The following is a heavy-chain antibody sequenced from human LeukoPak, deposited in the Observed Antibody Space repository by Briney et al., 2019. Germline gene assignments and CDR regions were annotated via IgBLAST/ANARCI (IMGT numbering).Heavy chain of an antibody. CDR1: GFTFSSYG. D-gene: IGHD3-3*01. V-gene: IGHV3-15*01. CDR3: TTYPRVTIFGVVQGADY. CDR2: IKSKTDGGTT. Sequence: GGSLRLSCAASGFTFSSYGMHWVRQAPGKGLEWVGRIKSKTDGGTTDYAAPVKGRFTISRDDSKNTLYLQMNSLKTEDTAVYYCTTYPRVTIFGVVQGADYWGQGTLVTVSS. J-gene: IGHJ4*02.